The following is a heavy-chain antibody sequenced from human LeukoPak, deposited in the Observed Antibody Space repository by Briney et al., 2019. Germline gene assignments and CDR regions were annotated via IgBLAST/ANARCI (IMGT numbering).Heavy chain of an antibody. J-gene: IGHJ4*02. D-gene: IGHD2-15*01. CDR1: GGCFSGYY. CDR3: ARHVRGSDSVVAATPNYFDY. Sequence: SETLCLTCAVYGGCFSGYYWSWIRQPPGKGLEWIGEINHSGSTNYNPSLKSRVTISVDTSKNQFSLKLSSVTAADTAVYYCARHVRGSDSVVAATPNYFDYWGQGTLVTVSS. CDR2: INHSGST. V-gene: IGHV4-34*01.